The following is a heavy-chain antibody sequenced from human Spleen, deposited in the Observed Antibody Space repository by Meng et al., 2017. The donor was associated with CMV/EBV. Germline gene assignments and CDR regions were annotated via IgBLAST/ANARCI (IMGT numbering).Heavy chain of an antibody. V-gene: IGHV5-51*01. CDR3: ARRLTNMVRGVSRDYFDY. J-gene: IGHJ4*02. CDR1: FTSYW. Sequence: FTSYWIGWVRQMPGKGLEWMGVIYPGDSDTRYSPSFQGQVTISADKSISTAYLQWSSLKASDTAMYYCARRLTNMVRGVSRDYFDYWGQGTLVTASS. D-gene: IGHD3-10*01. CDR2: IYPGDSDT.